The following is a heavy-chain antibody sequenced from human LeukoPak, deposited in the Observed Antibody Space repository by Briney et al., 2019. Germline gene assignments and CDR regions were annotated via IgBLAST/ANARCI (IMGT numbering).Heavy chain of an antibody. J-gene: IGHJ3*02. CDR2: ISSSGSTI. CDR1: GFTFSDYY. V-gene: IGHV3-11*04. Sequence: GGSLRLSCAASGFTFSDYYMSWVRQAPGKGLEWGSYISSSGSTIYYADSVKGRVTISRDNAKNSLYLQMNSLRAEDTAVYYCAREDMGHAFDIWGQGTMVTVSS. CDR3: AREDMGHAFDI.